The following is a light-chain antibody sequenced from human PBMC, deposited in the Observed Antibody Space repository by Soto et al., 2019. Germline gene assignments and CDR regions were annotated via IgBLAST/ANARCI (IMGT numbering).Light chain of an antibody. V-gene: IGKV3-15*01. CDR2: GAS. CDR3: QQYNNWPPDA. CDR1: QSVYSN. Sequence: EIVMTQSPATLSVSPGERATLSCRASQSVYSNLAWYQQKPGQAPRLLIYGASTSATGIPARFSGSGSGREFTLSISSLQSEDFAVYYCQQYNNWPPDAFGLGTKLEIK. J-gene: IGKJ2*01.